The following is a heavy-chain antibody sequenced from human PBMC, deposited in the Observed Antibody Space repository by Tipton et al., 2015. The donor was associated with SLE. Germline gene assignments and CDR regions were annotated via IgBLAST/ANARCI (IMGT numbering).Heavy chain of an antibody. V-gene: IGHV4-59*01. CDR2: IYYSGST. J-gene: IGHJ4*02. CDR3: ARGYWVVTLDY. D-gene: IGHD4-23*01. CDR1: GGSISSYY. Sequence: TLSLTCTVSGGSISSYYWSWIRQPPGKGLEWIGYIYYSGSTNYNPSLKSRVTISVDTSKNQFSLKLSSVTAADTAVYYCARGYWVVTLDYWGQGTLVTVSS.